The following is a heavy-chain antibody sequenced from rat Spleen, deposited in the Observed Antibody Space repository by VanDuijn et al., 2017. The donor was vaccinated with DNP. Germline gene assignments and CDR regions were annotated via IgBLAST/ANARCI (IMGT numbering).Heavy chain of an antibody. CDR2: INPDGAST. CDR3: TKDLQWYAMDA. D-gene: IGHD1-1*01. Sequence: EVQLVETGGGLVQPGRSLKLSCVASGFTFNTYWMFLVRQAPGKGLEWVASINPDGASTYYLDSVKGRFTISRDNAENTVYLQMNSLRSEDTATYYCTKDLQWYAMDAWGQGTLVTVSA. V-gene: IGHV5-58*01. J-gene: IGHJ4*01. CDR1: GFTFNTYW.